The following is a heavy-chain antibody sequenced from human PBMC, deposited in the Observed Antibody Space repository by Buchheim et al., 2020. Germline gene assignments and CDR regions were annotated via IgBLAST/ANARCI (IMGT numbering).Heavy chain of an antibody. D-gene: IGHD6-25*01. J-gene: IGHJ4*02. CDR2: IWYDGSNK. CDR1: GFTFSSYG. V-gene: IGHV3-33*01. Sequence: QVQLVESGGGVVQPGRSLGLSCTASGFTFSSYGMHWVRQAPGKGLEWAAVIWYDGSNKYYADSVKGRFTISRDNSKNTLYLLMNSLRAEDTAVYYCARGVIDQGLAAAGTGNFDYWGQGTL. CDR3: ARGVIDQGLAAAGTGNFDY.